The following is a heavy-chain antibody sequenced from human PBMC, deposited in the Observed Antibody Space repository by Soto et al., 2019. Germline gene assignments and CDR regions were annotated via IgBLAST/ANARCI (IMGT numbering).Heavy chain of an antibody. CDR1: GVSISSYY. J-gene: IGHJ3*02. D-gene: IGHD3-16*02. CDR2: IYYSGST. V-gene: IGHV4-59*01. CDR3: ARVMITFGGVIVFAFDI. Sequence: SETLSLTCTVSGVSISSYYWSWIRQPPGKGLEWIGYIYYSGSTNYNPSLKSRVTISVDTSKNQFSLKLSSVTAADTAVYYCARVMITFGGVIVFAFDIWGQGTMVTVSS.